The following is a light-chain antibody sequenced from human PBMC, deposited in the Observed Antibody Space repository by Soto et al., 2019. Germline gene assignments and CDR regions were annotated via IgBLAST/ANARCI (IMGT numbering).Light chain of an antibody. Sequence: EIVLTQSPGILSLSPGERATLSCRATQSVTSSYFAWYQQKPGQAPRLLIYGVSSRATDIPDRFSGSWSGTDFTLTISRLEPEDFVVYYCQQYSSLPHTFGQGTKLEVK. CDR1: QSVTSSY. J-gene: IGKJ2*01. V-gene: IGKV3-20*01. CDR2: GVS. CDR3: QQYSSLPHT.